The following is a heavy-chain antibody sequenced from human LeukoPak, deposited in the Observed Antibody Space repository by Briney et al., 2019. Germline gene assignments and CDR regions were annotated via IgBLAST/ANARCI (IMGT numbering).Heavy chain of an antibody. CDR2: ISYDGSNK. CDR1: GFTFSSYG. V-gene: IGHV3-30*18. D-gene: IGHD2-2*01. Sequence: GGSLRLSCAASGFTFSSYGMHWVRQAPGKGLEWVAVISYDGSNKYYADSVKGRFTISRDNSKNTLYLQMNSLRAEDTAVYYCAKELSCSSTSCSYYYYCGMDVWGQGTTVTVSS. J-gene: IGHJ6*02. CDR3: AKELSCSSTSCSYYYYCGMDV.